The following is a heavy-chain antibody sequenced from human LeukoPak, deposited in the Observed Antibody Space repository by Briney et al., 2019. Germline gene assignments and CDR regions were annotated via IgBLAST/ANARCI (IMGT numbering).Heavy chain of an antibody. CDR1: GFTFTSYA. V-gene: IGHV3-23*01. J-gene: IGHJ4*02. CDR3: AKALGSIVVTTTDY. Sequence: GGSLRLSCAASGFTFTSYAMSWVRQAPGKGLEWVSAISSSGGTTYYADSVKGRFTISRDNSKNTLYMQMHSLRAEDTAVYYCAKALGSIVVTTTDYWGQGTLVTVSS. CDR2: ISSSGGTT. D-gene: IGHD5-12*01.